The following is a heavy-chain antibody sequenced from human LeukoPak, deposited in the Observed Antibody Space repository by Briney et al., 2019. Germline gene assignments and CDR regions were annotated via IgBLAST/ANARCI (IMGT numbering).Heavy chain of an antibody. CDR3: AREVREYYYDSSSYYSYYFDY. J-gene: IGHJ4*02. D-gene: IGHD3-22*01. CDR2: ISGSGGST. CDR1: GFTSSSYA. Sequence: GGSLRLSCAASGFTSSSYAMSWVRQAPGKGLEWVSAISGSGGSTYYADSVKGRFTISRDNSKSTLYLQMNSLRAEDTAVYYCAREVREYYYDSSSYYSYYFDYWGQGTLVTVSS. V-gene: IGHV3-23*01.